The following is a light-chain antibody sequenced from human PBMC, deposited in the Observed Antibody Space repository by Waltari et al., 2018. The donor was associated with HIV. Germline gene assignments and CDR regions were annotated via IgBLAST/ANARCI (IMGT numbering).Light chain of an antibody. Sequence: DIVMTQSPDSLAVSLGERATINCKSSQSVLYTSSNKNYLAWYQQKSGQPPKLLIYWASTRESGVPDRFSGSGSGTDFTLTISSLQAEDVAVYYCQQYDSTPITFGPGTRLEI. CDR3: QQYDSTPIT. CDR1: QSVLYTSSNKNY. J-gene: IGKJ5*01. CDR2: WAS. V-gene: IGKV4-1*01.